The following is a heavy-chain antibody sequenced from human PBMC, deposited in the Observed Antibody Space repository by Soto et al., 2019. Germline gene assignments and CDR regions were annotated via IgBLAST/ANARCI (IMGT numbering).Heavy chain of an antibody. Sequence: LSLTCTVSGGSLSSGTYYWSWIRQPPGKLLEWIGYIYHSGSSQYNPSLKSRVTISIDTSKNQFSLELRSVTAADTAVYYCARDLLDTTVDYYFDSWGPGRLVTVSS. V-gene: IGHV4-30-4*01. CDR3: ARDLLDTTVDYYFDS. J-gene: IGHJ4*02. D-gene: IGHD4-17*01. CDR2: IYHSGSS. CDR1: GGSLSSGTYY.